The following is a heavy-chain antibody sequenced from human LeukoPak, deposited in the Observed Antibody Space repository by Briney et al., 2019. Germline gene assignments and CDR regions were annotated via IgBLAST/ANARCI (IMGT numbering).Heavy chain of an antibody. J-gene: IGHJ4*02. D-gene: IGHD3-3*01. V-gene: IGHV4-34*01. CDR3: ARVRLRFLEWLLPYFDY. CDR1: GGSFSGYY. CDR2: INHSGST. Sequence: SETLSLTCAVYGGSFSGYYWSWIRQPPGKGLEWIGEINHSGSTNYNPSLKSRVTISVDTSKNQFSLKLSSVTAADTAVYYCARVRLRFLEWLLPYFDYWGQGTLVTVSS.